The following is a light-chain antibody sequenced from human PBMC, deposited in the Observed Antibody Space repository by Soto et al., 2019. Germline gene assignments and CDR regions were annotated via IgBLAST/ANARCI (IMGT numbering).Light chain of an antibody. CDR1: NSDVGGYDY. Sequence: QSALTQPSSVSGSPGQSSTISCTGTNSDVGGYDYVSWYQQHPGKAPKLMIYEVSHRPSGVSNCVSGSRSGNTASLTISGLQDEDEADYYCSSYTSSNPLGVFGGGTTLTDL. CDR2: EVS. CDR3: SSYTSSNPLGV. J-gene: IGLJ3*02. V-gene: IGLV2-14*01.